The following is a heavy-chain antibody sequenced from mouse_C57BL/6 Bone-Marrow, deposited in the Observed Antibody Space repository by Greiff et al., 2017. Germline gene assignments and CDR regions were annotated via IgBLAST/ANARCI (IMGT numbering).Heavy chain of an antibody. V-gene: IGHV1-54*01. J-gene: IGHJ2*01. CDR2: INPGSGGN. CDR3: AAYYYGSSLDY. D-gene: IGHD1-1*01. CDR1: GYAFTTYL. Sequence: QVQLQQSGAELVRPGTSVKVSCKASGYAFTTYLIEWVKQRPGQGLEWIGVINPGSGGNNYNEKFKGKATLTANESSRTAYMQLSSLTSEDSAVYFCAAYYYGSSLDYWGQGTTLTVSS.